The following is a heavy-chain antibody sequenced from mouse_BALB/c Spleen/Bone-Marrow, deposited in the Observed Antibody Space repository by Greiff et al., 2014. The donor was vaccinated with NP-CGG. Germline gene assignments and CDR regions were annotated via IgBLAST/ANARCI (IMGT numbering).Heavy chain of an antibody. CDR1: GFTFSGYW. Sequence: DVQLVESGGGLVQPGGSMKLSCVASGFTFSGYWMNWVRQSPEKGLEWIAEIRLISNNYAPHYAESVKGRFTISRDDSKSSVYLQMNNLRAEDTGIYYCTRDWDDAMDYWGKGTSVTVSS. D-gene: IGHD4-1*01. J-gene: IGHJ4*01. V-gene: IGHV6-6*02. CDR3: TRDWDDAMDY. CDR2: IRLISNNYAP.